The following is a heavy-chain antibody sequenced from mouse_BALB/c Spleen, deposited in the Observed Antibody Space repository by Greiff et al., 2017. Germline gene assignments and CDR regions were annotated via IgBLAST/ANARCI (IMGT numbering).Heavy chain of an antibody. J-gene: IGHJ4*01. CDR2: ISSGGSYT. CDR3: ARGGLLRWMDY. CDR1: GFTFSSYA. Sequence: EVKLVESGGGLVKPGGSLKLSCAASGFTFSSYAMSWVRQSPEKRLEWVAEISSGGSYTYYPDTVTGRFTISRDNAKNTLYLEMSSLRSEDTAMYYCARGGLLRWMDYCGQGTSVTVSS. V-gene: IGHV5-9-4*01. D-gene: IGHD2-3*01.